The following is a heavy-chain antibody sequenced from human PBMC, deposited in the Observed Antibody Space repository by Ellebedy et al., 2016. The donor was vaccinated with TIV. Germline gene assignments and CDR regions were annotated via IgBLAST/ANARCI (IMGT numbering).Heavy chain of an antibody. CDR3: ARDDWGPAGP. CDR2: TDHDGRVK. J-gene: IGHJ5*02. D-gene: IGHD3-9*01. CDR1: GSTFTNYA. V-gene: IGHV3-7*03. Sequence: PGGSLRLSCAASGSTFTNYAMSWVRQAPGKGLEWVANTDHDGRVKFYVDSVEGRFTISRDNAKNSLYLQMNSLRAEDTAVYYCARDDWGPAGPWGQGTLVTVSS.